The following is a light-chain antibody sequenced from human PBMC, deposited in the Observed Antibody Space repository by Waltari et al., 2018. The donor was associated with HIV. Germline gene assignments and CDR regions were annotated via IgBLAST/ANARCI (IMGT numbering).Light chain of an antibody. CDR2: WAS. Sequence: DIVMTQSPDSLAVSLGERATINCKSSQRLLYSPNNKNYLAWYQQKPGQPPKVRIYWASTRESGVPDRFSGSGSGTHFTLTISSLQAEDVAVYYCQQYYTTPPYTFGQGTKLEIK. J-gene: IGKJ2*01. CDR1: QRLLYSPNNKNY. V-gene: IGKV4-1*01. CDR3: QQYYTTPPYT.